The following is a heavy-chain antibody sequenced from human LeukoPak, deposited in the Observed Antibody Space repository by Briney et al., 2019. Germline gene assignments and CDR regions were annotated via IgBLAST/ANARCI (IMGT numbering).Heavy chain of an antibody. D-gene: IGHD4-17*01. Sequence: GGSLRLSCAASGFTFSSYGMHWVRQAPGKGLEWVAVIWHDGSEKYYADSVKGRFTISRENAKNSLYLQMNSLRAGDTAVYYCARYGVADAFDIWGQGTMVTVSS. J-gene: IGHJ3*02. CDR2: IWHDGSEK. CDR1: GFTFSSYG. CDR3: ARYGVADAFDI. V-gene: IGHV3-33*01.